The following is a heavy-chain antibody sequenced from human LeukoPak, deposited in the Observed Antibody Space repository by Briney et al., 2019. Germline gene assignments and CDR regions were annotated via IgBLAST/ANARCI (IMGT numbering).Heavy chain of an antibody. V-gene: IGHV4-39*07. Sequence: SETLSLTCTVSGGSISSSSYYWGWIRQPPGKGLEWIGSIYYSGSTYYNPSLKSRVTISVDTSKNQFSLKLSSVTAADTAVYYCARAPSFGRYFDYWGQGTLVTVSS. J-gene: IGHJ4*02. CDR3: ARAPSFGRYFDY. CDR2: IYYSGST. D-gene: IGHD3-16*01. CDR1: GGSISSSSYY.